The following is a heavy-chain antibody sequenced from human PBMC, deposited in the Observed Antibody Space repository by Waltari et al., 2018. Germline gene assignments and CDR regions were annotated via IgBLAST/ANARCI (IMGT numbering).Heavy chain of an antibody. V-gene: IGHV4-59*01. CDR1: GGSISSYY. D-gene: IGHD3-10*01. J-gene: IGHJ5*02. CDR3: ARGSGSYYSWFDP. Sequence: QVQLQESGPGLVKPSETLSLTCTVSGGSISSYYWSWIRQPPGKGLEWIGYIYYSGSTNYNPSLKSRVTISVDTSKNQFSLKLSSVTAADTAVYYCARGSGSYYSWFDPWGQGTLVTVSS. CDR2: IYYSGST.